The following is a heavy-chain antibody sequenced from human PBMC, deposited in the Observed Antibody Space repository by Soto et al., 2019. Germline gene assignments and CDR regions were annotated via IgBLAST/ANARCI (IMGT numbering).Heavy chain of an antibody. V-gene: IGHV4-34*01. Sequence: PSETLSLTCAVYGGSFSGYYWSWIRQPPGKGLEWIGEINHSGSTNYNPSLKGRVTISVDTSKNQFSLKLSSVTAADTAVYYCARSLGIVAARPFDYWGQGNLVTVSS. D-gene: IGHD6-25*01. CDR1: GGSFSGYY. CDR2: INHSGST. CDR3: ARSLGIVAARPFDY. J-gene: IGHJ4*02.